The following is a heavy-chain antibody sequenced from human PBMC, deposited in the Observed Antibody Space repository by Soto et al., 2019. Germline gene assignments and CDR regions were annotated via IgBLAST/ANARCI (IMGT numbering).Heavy chain of an antibody. CDR3: VKSRGGNNFDFFD. V-gene: IGHV3-64D*06. CDR2: VRGNGDPP. D-gene: IGHD5-12*01. J-gene: IGHJ4*02. Sequence: GGSLRLSCAASGFAFSSYALHWVRQAPGKGLEYISGVRGNGDPPFYTDSVKGRFTISRDTSKNTLYLQMTTLSADDTAVYYCVKSRGGNNFDFFDWGQGTLVTVSS. CDR1: GFAFSSYA.